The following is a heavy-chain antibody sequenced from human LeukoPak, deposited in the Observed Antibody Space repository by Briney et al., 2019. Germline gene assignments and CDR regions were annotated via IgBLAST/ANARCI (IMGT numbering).Heavy chain of an antibody. CDR2: INHSGST. V-gene: IGHV4-34*01. CDR1: GGSFSGYY. D-gene: IGHD2-21*01. Sequence: SETLSLTCAVYGGSFSGYYWSWIRQPPGKGLEWIGEINHSGSTNYNPSLKSRVTISVDTSKNQFSLKLSSVTAADTAVYYCAREAIIPFPNWFDPWGQGTLVTVSS. J-gene: IGHJ5*02. CDR3: AREAIIPFPNWFDP.